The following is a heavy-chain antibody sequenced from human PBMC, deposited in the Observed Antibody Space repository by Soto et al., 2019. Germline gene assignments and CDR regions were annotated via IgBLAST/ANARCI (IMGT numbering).Heavy chain of an antibody. V-gene: IGHV4-31*03. CDR1: GGSISSGGYY. D-gene: IGHD6-6*01. J-gene: IGHJ6*02. CDR2: IYYSGST. CDR3: ARDGAQYSSSRYYYGMDV. Sequence: PSETLSLTCTVSGGSISSGGYYWSWIRQHPGKGLEWIGYIYYSGSTYYNPSLKSRVTISVDTSKNQFSLKLSSVIAADTAVYYCARDGAQYSSSRYYYGMDVWGQGTTVTVSS.